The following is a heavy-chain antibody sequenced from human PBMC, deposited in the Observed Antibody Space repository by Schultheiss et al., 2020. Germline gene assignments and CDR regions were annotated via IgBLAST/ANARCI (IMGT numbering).Heavy chain of an antibody. CDR3: ARDGGLAAAVYWYFDL. CDR1: GFTFSSYG. Sequence: GGSLRLSCAASGFTFSSYGMHWVRQAPGKGLEWVAVIWYDGSNKYYADSVKGRFTISRDNSKNTLYLQMNSLRPEDTAVYYCARDGGLAAAVYWYFDLWGRGTLVTVSS. D-gene: IGHD6-13*01. CDR2: IWYDGSNK. J-gene: IGHJ2*01. V-gene: IGHV3-33*01.